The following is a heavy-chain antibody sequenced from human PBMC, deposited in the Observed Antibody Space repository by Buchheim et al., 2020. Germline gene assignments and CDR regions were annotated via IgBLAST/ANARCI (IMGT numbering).Heavy chain of an antibody. D-gene: IGHD2-15*01. V-gene: IGHV3-30*04. Sequence: QVQLVESGGGVVQPGRSLRLSCAASGFTFSSYAMHWVRQAPGKGLEWVAVISYDGSNKYYADSVKGRFTISRDNSKNTLYLQMNGLRAEDTAVYYCAREKGLLPDYWGQGTL. CDR2: ISYDGSNK. J-gene: IGHJ4*02. CDR1: GFTFSSYA. CDR3: AREKGLLPDY.